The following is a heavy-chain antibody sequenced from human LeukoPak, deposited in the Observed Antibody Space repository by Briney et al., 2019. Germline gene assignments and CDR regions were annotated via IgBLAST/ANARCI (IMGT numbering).Heavy chain of an antibody. CDR2: IYYSGST. CDR1: GGSISSGGYY. Sequence: PSQTLSLTCTVSGGSISSGGYYWSWIRQHPGKGLEWIGYIYYSGSTYYNPSLQSRVTISVDTSKNQFSLKLSSVTAADTAVYYCAREWGGSSSSSVNWFDPWGQGTLVTVSS. CDR3: AREWGGSSSSSVNWFDP. J-gene: IGHJ5*02. V-gene: IGHV4-31*03. D-gene: IGHD6-6*01.